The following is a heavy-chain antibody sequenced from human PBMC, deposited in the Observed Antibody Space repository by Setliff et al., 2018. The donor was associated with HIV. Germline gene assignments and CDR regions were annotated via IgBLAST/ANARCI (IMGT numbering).Heavy chain of an antibody. V-gene: IGHV3-7*01. D-gene: IGHD1-1*01. J-gene: IGHJ4*02. CDR3: ARFLYDQLCPLDIDF. CDR2: IKQDGSEQ. Sequence: PGGSLRLSCTASAFTFSNYWMTWVRQAPGKGLEWVANIKQDGSEQYYVDSVKGRFTISRDNAKNSLYLQMNSLRAEDTAVYYCARFLYDQLCPLDIDFWGQVGLVTVSS. CDR1: AFTFSNYW.